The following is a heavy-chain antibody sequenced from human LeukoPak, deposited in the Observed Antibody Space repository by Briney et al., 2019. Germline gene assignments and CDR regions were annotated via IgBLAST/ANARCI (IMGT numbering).Heavy chain of an antibody. Sequence: QPGGSLRLSCAASGFTFSSFGMHWVRQAPGQGLEWVAFILYDGTNKYYADSVKGRFTISRDNSKNTLYLQMNSLRADDTAVYYCGRDGRLIQLWFDPWGQGTLVTVSS. CDR2: ILYDGTNK. CDR3: GRDGRLIQLWFDP. D-gene: IGHD5-18*01. J-gene: IGHJ5*02. V-gene: IGHV3-30*02. CDR1: GFTFSSFG.